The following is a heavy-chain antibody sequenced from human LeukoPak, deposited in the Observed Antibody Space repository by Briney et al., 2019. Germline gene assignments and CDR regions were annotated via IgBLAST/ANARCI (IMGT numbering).Heavy chain of an antibody. CDR2: IYSGGST. CDR1: GFTFGDYA. D-gene: IGHD3-9*01. V-gene: IGHV3-66*01. J-gene: IGHJ6*03. Sequence: GGSLRLSCTASGFTFGDYAMTWVRQAPGKGLEWVSVIYSGGSTYYADSVKGRFTISRDNSKNTLYLQMNSLRAEDTAVYYCARDRRGYDILTGYYSRYYYYMDVWGKGTTVTISS. CDR3: ARDRRGYDILTGYYSRYYYYMDV.